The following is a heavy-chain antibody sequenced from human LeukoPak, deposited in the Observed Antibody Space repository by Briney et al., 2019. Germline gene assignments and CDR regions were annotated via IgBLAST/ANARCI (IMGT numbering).Heavy chain of an antibody. CDR1: GFTFSNYE. J-gene: IGHJ4*02. CDR3: ARDGSRSSGYLDY. D-gene: IGHD6-6*01. CDR2: ISSSGSTT. Sequence: PGGSLRLSCAASGFTFSNYEMNWVRQAPGKGLEWVSYISSSGSTTYYADSVKGRFTISRDNAKNSLSLQMNSLRAEDTAIYYCARDGSRSSGYLDYWGQGTLVTVSS. V-gene: IGHV3-48*03.